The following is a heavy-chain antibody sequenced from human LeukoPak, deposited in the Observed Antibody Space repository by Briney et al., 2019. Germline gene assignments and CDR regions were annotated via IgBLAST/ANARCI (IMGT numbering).Heavy chain of an antibody. J-gene: IGHJ1*01. CDR1: GFSVSSNY. Sequence: GGTLRLSCAASGFSVSSNYMSWVRQAPGKGLEWVSVIYSGGSTYYADSVKGRFTISRDNSKNTLYLQMKSLRAEDTAVYYCARTDETAPAEDFQHWGQGTLVTVSS. V-gene: IGHV3-53*01. D-gene: IGHD2-21*02. CDR3: ARTDETAPAEDFQH. CDR2: IYSGGST.